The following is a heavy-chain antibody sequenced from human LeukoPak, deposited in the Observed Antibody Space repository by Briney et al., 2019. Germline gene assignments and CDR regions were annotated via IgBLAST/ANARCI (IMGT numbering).Heavy chain of an antibody. Sequence: SVKVSCKASGGTFSSYAISWVRQAPGQGLEWMGRIIPIFGTANYAQTFQGRVTITGDKSKSTAYMEMSSLREEDRAVYYCARGGYCSGGSCYPIDYCGQGTLVTVSS. V-gene: IGHV1-69*06. D-gene: IGHD2-15*01. CDR1: GGTFSSYA. CDR3: ARGGYCSGGSCYPIDY. J-gene: IGHJ4*02. CDR2: IIPIFGTA.